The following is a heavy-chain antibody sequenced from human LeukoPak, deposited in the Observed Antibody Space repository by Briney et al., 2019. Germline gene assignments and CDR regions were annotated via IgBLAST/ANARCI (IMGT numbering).Heavy chain of an antibody. CDR2: ISGDNGDT. J-gene: IGHJ4*02. Sequence: ASVKVSCKTSGFDFTKFGISWVRQAPGQGLEWMGWISGDNGDTEFAQNLQGRVTMTTDTSTNTAYMELRSLRSDDTAVYYCARDGSTNCCPPDFWGQGTLVTVPS. D-gene: IGHD2-2*01. CDR3: ARDGSTNCCPPDF. CDR1: GFDFTKFG. V-gene: IGHV1-18*01.